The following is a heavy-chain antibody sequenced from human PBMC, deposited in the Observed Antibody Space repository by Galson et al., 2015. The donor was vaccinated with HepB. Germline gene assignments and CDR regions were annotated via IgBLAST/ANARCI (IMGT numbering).Heavy chain of an antibody. CDR1: GFIFSSYG. D-gene: IGHD2-2*01. V-gene: IGHV3-30*18. Sequence: LRLSCAASGFIFSSYGMHWVRQAPGKGLEWVAVISYDGGSKYYADSVKGRFTISRDNSRNTLYLQMSSLRAEDTAVYYCAKDLRIQYCTSTSCFHDAFDTWGQGTTVTVSS. J-gene: IGHJ3*02. CDR2: ISYDGGSK. CDR3: AKDLRIQYCTSTSCFHDAFDT.